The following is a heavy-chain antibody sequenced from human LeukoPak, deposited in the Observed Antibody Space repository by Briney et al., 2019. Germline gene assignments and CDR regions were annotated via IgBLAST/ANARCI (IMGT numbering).Heavy chain of an antibody. Sequence: GASVKVSCKASGGTFSSYAISWVRQAPGQGLEWMGRIIPILGIANYAQKFQGRVTITADKSTSTAYMELSSLRSEDTAVYYCARDEEQQLVPFDYWGQGTLVTVSS. CDR1: GGTFSSYA. D-gene: IGHD6-13*01. J-gene: IGHJ4*02. V-gene: IGHV1-69*04. CDR2: IIPILGIA. CDR3: ARDEEQQLVPFDY.